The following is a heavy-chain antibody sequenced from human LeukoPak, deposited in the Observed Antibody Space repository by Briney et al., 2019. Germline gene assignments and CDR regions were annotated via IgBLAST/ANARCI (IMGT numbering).Heavy chain of an antibody. D-gene: IGHD6-19*01. V-gene: IGHV4-4*07. J-gene: IGHJ4*02. CDR3: ARQIPVAGKAGFDY. CDR2: IYTTGST. Sequence: SETLSLTCTVSGGSISSYYWTWIRQPAGKGLEWLGRIYTTGSTNYNHSLNSRVTMSIDTSKNQLSLKLSSVTAADTAVYYCARQIPVAGKAGFDYWGQGTLVTVSS. CDR1: GGSISSYY.